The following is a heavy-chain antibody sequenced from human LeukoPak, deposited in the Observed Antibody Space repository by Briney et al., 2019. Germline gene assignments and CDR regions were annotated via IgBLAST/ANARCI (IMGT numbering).Heavy chain of an antibody. V-gene: IGHV4-59*08. CDR3: ARHALAVAGNFDY. CDR2: IYYSGST. CDR1: GGSISSYY. J-gene: IGHJ4*02. D-gene: IGHD6-19*01. Sequence: PSETLSLTCTVSGGSISSYYWSWIRQPPGKGLEWIGYIYYSGSTNYNPSLKSRVTISVDTSKNQFSLKLSSVTAADTAVYYCARHALAVAGNFDYWGQGTLVTVS.